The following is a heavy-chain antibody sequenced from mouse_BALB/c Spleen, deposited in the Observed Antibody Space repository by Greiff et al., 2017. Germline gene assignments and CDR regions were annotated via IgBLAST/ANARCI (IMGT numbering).Heavy chain of an antibody. J-gene: IGHJ4*01. CDR3: ARRDSSGYGAMDY. D-gene: IGHD3-2*01. Sequence: EVKLEESGGGLVKLGGSLKLSCAASGFTFSSYYMSWVRQTPEKRLELVAAINSNGGSTYYPDTVKGRFTISRDNAKNTLYLQMSSLKSEDTALYYCARRDSSGYGAMDYWGQGTSVTVSS. CDR2: INSNGGST. CDR1: GFTFSSYY. V-gene: IGHV5-6-2*01.